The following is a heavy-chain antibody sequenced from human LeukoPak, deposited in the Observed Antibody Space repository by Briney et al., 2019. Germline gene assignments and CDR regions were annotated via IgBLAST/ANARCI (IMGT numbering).Heavy chain of an antibody. CDR1: GYTFTSYD. V-gene: IGHV1-8*01. Sequence: GASVKVSCKASGYTFTSYDINWVRQATGQGLEWMGWMNPNSGNTGYAQKFQGRVTMTRNTSISTAYMELSSLRSEDTAVYYCARWSYYDFWSGYFSPFDYYYYMDVWGKGTTVTVSS. J-gene: IGHJ6*03. CDR2: MNPNSGNT. D-gene: IGHD3-3*01. CDR3: ARWSYYDFWSGYFSPFDYYYYMDV.